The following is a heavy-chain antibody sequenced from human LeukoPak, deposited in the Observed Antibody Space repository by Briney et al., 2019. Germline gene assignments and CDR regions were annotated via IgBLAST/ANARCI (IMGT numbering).Heavy chain of an antibody. V-gene: IGHV1-46*01. J-gene: IGHJ5*02. CDR1: GYTFTSYY. CDR3: ARAGRFSAAEFDP. CDR2: VNPSGGST. D-gene: IGHD3-16*01. Sequence: ASVKVSCKASGYTFTSYYMHWVRQAPGQGLEWMGIVNPSGGSTSYAQKFQGRVTMTRDMSTSTVYMELSSLRSEDTAVYYCARAGRFSAAEFDPWGQGTLVTVSS.